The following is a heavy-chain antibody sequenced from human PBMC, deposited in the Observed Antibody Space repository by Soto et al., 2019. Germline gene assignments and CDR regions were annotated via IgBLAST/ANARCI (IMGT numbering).Heavy chain of an antibody. V-gene: IGHV3-23*01. Sequence: EVHLLESGGGLVQPGGSLRLSCAASGLTFSSYAMSWVRQAPGKGLEWVSTITGSGDNTYYADSVKGRFTISRDNSKNTLSLQMNSLRADDTAFYYCAKTPWQHTIYDFDYWGQGTLVTVSS. CDR3: AKTPWQHTIYDFDY. J-gene: IGHJ4*02. D-gene: IGHD3-9*01. CDR2: ITGSGDNT. CDR1: GLTFSSYA.